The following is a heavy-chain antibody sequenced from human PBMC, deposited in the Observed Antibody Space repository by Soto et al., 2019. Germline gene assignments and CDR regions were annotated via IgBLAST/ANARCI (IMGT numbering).Heavy chain of an antibody. V-gene: IGHV1-69*13. CDR3: AKKETPDSHDYRTNYYYYGMDV. CDR1: GGTFSRYA. J-gene: IGHJ6*02. Sequence: ASVKVSCKASGGTFSRYAISWVRQAPGQGLEWMGGIIPIFGTANYAQKFQGRVTITADESTSTAYMELSSLRSEDTAVYYRAKKETPDSHDYRTNYYYYGMDVWGQGTTVTVSS. D-gene: IGHD4-4*01. CDR2: IIPIFGTA.